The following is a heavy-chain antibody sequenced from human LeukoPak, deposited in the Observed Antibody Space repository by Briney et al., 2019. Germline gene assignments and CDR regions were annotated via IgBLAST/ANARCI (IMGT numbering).Heavy chain of an antibody. J-gene: IGHJ4*02. CDR3: ARDRGIQLWVLPEYYFDY. D-gene: IGHD5-18*01. Sequence: GGSLRLSCAASGFIVNNKYMTWVRQAPGKGLEWVSLIYNDGRTYYADSVKGRCTISRDNSKNTLYLQMNSLRVEDTAVYYCARDRGIQLWVLPEYYFDYWGQGTLVTVSS. CDR2: IYNDGRT. V-gene: IGHV3-53*01. CDR1: GFIVNNKY.